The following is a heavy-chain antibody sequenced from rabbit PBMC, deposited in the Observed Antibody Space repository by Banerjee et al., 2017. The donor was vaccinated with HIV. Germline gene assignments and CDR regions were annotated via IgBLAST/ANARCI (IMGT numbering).Heavy chain of an antibody. J-gene: IGHJ4*01. CDR3: ARAYAIGSDYYIPYFKL. D-gene: IGHD1-1*01. CDR2: INTGSGSA. Sequence: QSLEESGGDLVKPGASLTLTCTASGFSFSSSYYMCWVRQAPGKGLEWIGCINTGSGSAYYASWAKGRFTISKTALTTVTLQMTSLTAADTATYFCARAYAIGSDYYIPYFKLWGQGTLVTVS. V-gene: IGHV1S40*01. CDR1: GFSFSSSYY.